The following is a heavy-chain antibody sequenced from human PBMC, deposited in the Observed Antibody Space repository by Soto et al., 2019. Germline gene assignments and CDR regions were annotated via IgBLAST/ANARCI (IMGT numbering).Heavy chain of an antibody. J-gene: IGHJ4*02. CDR2: ITGNGDRT. D-gene: IGHD1-1*01. Sequence: ESGGGFVQPGGSLRLSCAASGFTISRHTMHWVRQAPGKGLEYVASITGNGDRTEYAESVKGRFTISRDNSKNTLYLQMGSLRDEDMAIYYCARDNGCVQFDFWGQGALVTVSS. V-gene: IGHV3-64*07. CDR1: GFTISRHT. CDR3: ARDNGCVQFDF.